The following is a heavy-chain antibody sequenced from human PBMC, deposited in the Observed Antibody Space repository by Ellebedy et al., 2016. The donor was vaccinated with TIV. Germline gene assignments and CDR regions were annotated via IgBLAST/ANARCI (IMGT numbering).Heavy chain of an antibody. CDR2: IHHMGTT. V-gene: IGHV4-30-2*03. CDR1: GGSISGGGYS. Sequence: SETLSLTXTVSGGSISGGGYSWSWIRQPPGKGLEWIGYIHHMGTTYYNPSLKSRVTISVDTSKNQFSLNLHSVIAADTAVYYCARRGNDYGWFDPWGQGTLVTVSS. J-gene: IGHJ5*02. CDR3: ARRGNDYGWFDP. D-gene: IGHD4-17*01.